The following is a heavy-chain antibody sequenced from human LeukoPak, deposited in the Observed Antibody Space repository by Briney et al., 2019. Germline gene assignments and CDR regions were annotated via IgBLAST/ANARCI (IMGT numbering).Heavy chain of an antibody. D-gene: IGHD5-12*01. CDR1: GFTFSRYG. Sequence: GGSLRLSCAASGFTFSRYGMHWVRQAPGKGLEWVAVISYDGSNKYYADSVKGRFTISRDNSKDTLYLQMNSLRGEDTAVYYCAKDRYSGYDFLDYWGQGTLVTVSS. CDR3: AKDRYSGYDFLDY. J-gene: IGHJ4*02. V-gene: IGHV3-30*18. CDR2: ISYDGSNK.